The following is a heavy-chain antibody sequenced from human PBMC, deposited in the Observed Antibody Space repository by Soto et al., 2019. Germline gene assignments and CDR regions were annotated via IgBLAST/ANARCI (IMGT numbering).Heavy chain of an antibody. J-gene: IGHJ4*02. CDR2: LYNIGST. CDR3: ARGGQFPYYFDY. D-gene: IGHD3-16*01. CDR1: GGSISSYY. V-gene: IGHV4-59*01. Sequence: LSLTCTVSGGSISSYYWSWIRQPPGKGLEWIGYLYNIGSTNYNPSLKSRVTISLGTSKNQFSLELYSVTAADTAVYYCARGGQFPYYFDYWGQGALVTVS.